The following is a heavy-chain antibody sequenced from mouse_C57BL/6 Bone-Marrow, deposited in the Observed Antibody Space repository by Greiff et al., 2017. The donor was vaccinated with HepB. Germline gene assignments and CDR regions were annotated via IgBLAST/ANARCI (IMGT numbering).Heavy chain of an antibody. Sequence: DVHLVESGGDLVKPGGSLKLSCAASGFTFSSYGMSWVRQTPDKRLEWVATISSGGSYTYYPDSVKGRFTISRDNAKNTLYLQMSSLKSEDTAMYYCARPGFAYWGQGTLVTVSA. CDR1: GFTFSSYG. J-gene: IGHJ3*01. CDR3: ARPGFAY. CDR2: ISSGGSYT. V-gene: IGHV5-6*01.